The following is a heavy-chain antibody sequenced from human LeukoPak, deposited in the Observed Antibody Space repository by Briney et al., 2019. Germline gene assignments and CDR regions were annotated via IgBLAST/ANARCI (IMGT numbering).Heavy chain of an antibody. V-gene: IGHV1-3*01. J-gene: IGHJ4*02. D-gene: IGHD3-10*01. Sequence: ASVNVSCKASGYTFTSYAMHWVRQAPGQRLELMGWINAGNGNTKYSQKFQGRVTITRDTSASTAYMELSSLRSEDTAVYYCARSNSDGKRITMVRGAYYFDYWGQGTLVTVSS. CDR3: ARSNSDGKRITMVRGAYYFDY. CDR2: INAGNGNT. CDR1: GYTFTSYA.